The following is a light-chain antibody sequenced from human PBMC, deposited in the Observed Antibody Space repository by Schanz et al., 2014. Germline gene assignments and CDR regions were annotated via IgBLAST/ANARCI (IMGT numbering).Light chain of an antibody. CDR1: QSVSVN. CDR2: AAS. CDR3: QQYNDWPPIT. J-gene: IGKJ3*01. V-gene: IGKV3-15*01. Sequence: EIVMTQSPAILSVSPGERATLSCRASQSVSVNVAWYQQKPGQAPSLLIYAASTRATGIPARFSGSGSGTEFTLTISSLQSEDFAVYYCQQYNDWPPITFGPGTKVEIK.